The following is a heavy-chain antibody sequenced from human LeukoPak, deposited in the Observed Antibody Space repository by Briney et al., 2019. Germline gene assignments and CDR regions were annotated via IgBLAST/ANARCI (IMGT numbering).Heavy chain of an antibody. J-gene: IGHJ4*02. V-gene: IGHV1-18*01. CDR3: ARDRGLMFDPSFFDY. D-gene: IGHD3-10*02. Sequence: ASVKVSCKASGYTFTSYGISWVRQAPGQGLEWMGWISAYNGNTNYAQKLQGRVTMTTDTSTSTAYMELRSLRSDDTAVYYCARDRGLMFDPSFFDYWGQGTLVTVSS. CDR2: ISAYNGNT. CDR1: GYTFTSYG.